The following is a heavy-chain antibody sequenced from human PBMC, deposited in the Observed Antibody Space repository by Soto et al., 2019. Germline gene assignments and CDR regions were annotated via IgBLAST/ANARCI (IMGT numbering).Heavy chain of an antibody. CDR3: AREDDYGYRYINYGLDL. J-gene: IGHJ6*02. V-gene: IGHV3-30-3*01. D-gene: IGHD4-17*01. CDR2: ISFDGTKK. CDR1: GFTFNIYA. Sequence: PGESLKISCAASGFTFNIYALHWVRQAPGRGLEWVAVISFDGTKKYYSDSVKGRFTISRDNLKNTLYLQMNNLRVEDAALYFCAREDDYGYRYINYGLDLWGQGTTVTVSS.